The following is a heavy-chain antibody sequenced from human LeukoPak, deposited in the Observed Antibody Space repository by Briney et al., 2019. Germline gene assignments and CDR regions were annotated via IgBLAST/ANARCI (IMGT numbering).Heavy chain of an antibody. V-gene: IGHV5-51*01. CDR3: ARRIAAAGAFDY. CDR2: IYPGDSET. J-gene: IGHJ4*02. CDR1: GYSFSSYW. D-gene: IGHD6-13*01. Sequence: GESLKISCKGSGYSFSSYWIGWVRQMPGKGLEWMGIIYPGDSETTYSPSFQGQVTFSADKSISTAYLLWSSLKASDTAMHYCARRIAAAGAFDYWGQGTLVTVSS.